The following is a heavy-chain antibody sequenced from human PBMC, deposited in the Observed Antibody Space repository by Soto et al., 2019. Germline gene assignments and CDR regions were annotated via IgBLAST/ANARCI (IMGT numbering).Heavy chain of an antibody. CDR1: GGTFSSYA. Sequence: QVQLVQSGAEVKKPGSSVKVSCKASGGTFSSYAISWVRQAPGQGLEWMGGIIPIFGTANYAQKFQGRVTVAADKSTSTDYMELSSLRSEDTAVYYCARQNTYYDFWGGHSPVVGERVGVSSFDYWGQGTLVTVS. V-gene: IGHV1-69*06. D-gene: IGHD3-3*01. CDR2: IIPIFGTA. CDR3: ARQNTYYDFWGGHSPVVGERVGVSSFDY. J-gene: IGHJ4*02.